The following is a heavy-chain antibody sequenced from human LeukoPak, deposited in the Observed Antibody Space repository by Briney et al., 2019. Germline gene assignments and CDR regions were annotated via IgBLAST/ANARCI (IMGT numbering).Heavy chain of an antibody. Sequence: PGGSLRLSCAASGITFSSYWMSWVRQAPGKGLEWVANIKQGGSEKYYVDSVKGRFTISRDNAKNSLYLQMNSLRAEDTAVYYCARARTRYSGSYGGAFDIWGQGTMVTVSS. CDR1: GITFSSYW. CDR2: IKQGGSEK. D-gene: IGHD1-26*01. V-gene: IGHV3-7*01. CDR3: ARARTRYSGSYGGAFDI. J-gene: IGHJ3*02.